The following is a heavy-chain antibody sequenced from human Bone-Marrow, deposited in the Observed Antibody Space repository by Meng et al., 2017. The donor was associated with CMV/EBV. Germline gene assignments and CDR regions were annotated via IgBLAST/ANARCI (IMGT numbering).Heavy chain of an antibody. V-gene: IGHV2-70*20. D-gene: IGHD2-8*01. CDR3: ARTELGYCTNGVCPYYYYGMDV. CDR1: GFSLSTSGMC. Sequence: SGPTLVKPTQTLTLTCTFSGFSLSTSGMCVSWVRQPPGKALEWLALIDWDDDKYYSTSLKTRLTISKDTSKNQLVLTMTNMDPVDTATYYCARTELGYCTNGVCPYYYYGMDVWGQGTTVTVSS. CDR2: IDWDDDK. J-gene: IGHJ6*02.